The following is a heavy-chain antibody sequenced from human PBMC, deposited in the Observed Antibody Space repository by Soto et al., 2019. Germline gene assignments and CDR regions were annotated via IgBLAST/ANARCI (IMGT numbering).Heavy chain of an antibody. CDR3: ARTRVAGTYYFDY. D-gene: IGHD6-19*01. J-gene: IGHJ4*02. V-gene: IGHV1-46*01. CDR2: INPSGGYT. Sequence: QVQLAQSGAEVKQPGASVKVSCKASGYTFTSYYIHWMRQAPGQGLEWMGRINPSGGYTSYAQKFQARVTMTRDTSTSTVYMELSSLRSEDTAVYYCARTRVAGTYYFDYWGQGTLVTVSS. CDR1: GYTFTSYY.